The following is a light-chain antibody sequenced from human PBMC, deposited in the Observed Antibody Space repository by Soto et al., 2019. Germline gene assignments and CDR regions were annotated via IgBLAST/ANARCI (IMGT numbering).Light chain of an antibody. CDR1: TGAVTSGHY. CDR3: LLSYSGARL. CDR2: DTS. J-gene: IGLJ2*01. V-gene: IGLV7-46*01. Sequence: QAVVTQEPSLTVSPGETVTLTCGSSTGAVTSGHYPYWFQQKPGQAPRTLIYDTSNKLSWTPARFSGSLLGGQAALTLSGAQPEDEAEYHCLLSYSGARLFGGGTKLTVL.